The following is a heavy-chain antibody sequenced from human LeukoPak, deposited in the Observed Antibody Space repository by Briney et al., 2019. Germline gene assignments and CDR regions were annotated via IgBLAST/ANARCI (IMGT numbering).Heavy chain of an antibody. J-gene: IGHJ4*02. D-gene: IGHD3-3*01. CDR3: ARDRGQVFGYY. V-gene: IGHV3-7*01. CDR2: IKQDGSEK. Sequence: GGSLRLSCSASGFAFSSYWMSWVRQAPGKGLEWVANIKQDGSEKYYVDSVKGRFTISRDNSKNTLYLQMNSLRAEDTAVYYCARDRGQVFGYYWGQGTLVTVSS. CDR1: GFAFSSYW.